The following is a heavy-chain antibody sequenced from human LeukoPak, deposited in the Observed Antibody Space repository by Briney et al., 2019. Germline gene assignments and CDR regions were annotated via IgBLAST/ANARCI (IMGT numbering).Heavy chain of an antibody. V-gene: IGHV3-23*01. Sequence: PGGSLRLSCAASGFTFSSYAMSWVRQAQGKGLGWVSSIRDSAYRTYYADSVKGRFTISRANSKKTPYLQMNSLRTEATAAYYFAKDGTGINTVDVFDIWGERTMVSVSS. D-gene: IGHD1-14*01. CDR3: AKDGTGINTVDVFDI. CDR2: IRDSAYRT. CDR1: GFTFSSYA. J-gene: IGHJ3*02.